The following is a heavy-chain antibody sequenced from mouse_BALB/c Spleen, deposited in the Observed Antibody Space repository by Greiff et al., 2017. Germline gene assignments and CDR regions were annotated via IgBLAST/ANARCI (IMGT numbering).Heavy chain of an antibody. Sequence: VQLQQSGAELVKPGASVKLSCTASGFNIKDTYMHWVKQKPGQGLEWIGWIYPGSGNTKYNEKFKGKATLTVDTSSSTAYMQLSSLTSEDTAVYFCARGGFPYAMDYWGQGTSVTVSS. V-gene: IGHV1-84*02. CDR3: ARGGFPYAMDY. CDR2: IYPGSGNT. CDR1: GFNIKDTY. J-gene: IGHJ4*01.